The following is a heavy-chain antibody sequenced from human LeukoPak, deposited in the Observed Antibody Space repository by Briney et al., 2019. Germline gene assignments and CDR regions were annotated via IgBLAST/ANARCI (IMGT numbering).Heavy chain of an antibody. CDR2: IYSGGDT. CDR3: TRDPDG. CDR1: GFSVSDFF. V-gene: IGHV3-66*01. J-gene: IGHJ4*02. Sequence: SGRSLRLSCAASGFSVSDFFMSWVRLAPGKGLEWVSVIYSGGDTFHAESVKGRFTLSRDNSKNILYLQMNSLRAEDTAVYYCTRDPDGWGQGTLVTVSS.